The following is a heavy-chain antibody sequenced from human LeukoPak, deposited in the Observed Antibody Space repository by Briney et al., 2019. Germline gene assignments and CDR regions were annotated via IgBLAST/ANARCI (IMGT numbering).Heavy chain of an antibody. J-gene: IGHJ6*02. Sequence: GASVKVSCKASGYTFTSYGISWVRQAPGQGLEWMGWISAYNGNTNYAQKLQGRVTMITDTSTSTAYMELRSLRSDDTAVYYCARKADYYYYGMDVWGQGTTVTVSS. V-gene: IGHV1-18*01. CDR2: ISAYNGNT. CDR1: GYTFTSYG. CDR3: ARKADYYYYGMDV.